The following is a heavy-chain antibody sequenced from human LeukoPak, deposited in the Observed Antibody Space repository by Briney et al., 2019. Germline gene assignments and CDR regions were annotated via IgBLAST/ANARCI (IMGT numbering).Heavy chain of an antibody. CDR2: ISGSGGST. J-gene: IGHJ6*03. CDR3: AKDSYVWGSYRYYYYYMDV. D-gene: IGHD3-16*02. CDR1: GFTFSSYG. Sequence: GWSLRLSCAASGFTFSSYGMSWVRQAPGKGLEWVSAISGSGGSTYYADAVKGRFTISRNNSKNTLYLKMNRLRADDTAVYYCAKDSYVWGSYRYYYYYMDVWGKGTTVTISS. V-gene: IGHV3-23*01.